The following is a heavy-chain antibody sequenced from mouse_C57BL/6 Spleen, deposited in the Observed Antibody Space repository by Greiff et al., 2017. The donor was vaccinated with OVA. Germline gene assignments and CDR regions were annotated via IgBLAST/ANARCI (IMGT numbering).Heavy chain of an antibody. V-gene: IGHV5-12*01. J-gene: IGHJ1*03. CDR3: ARDYYGSRPWYFDV. CDR1: GFTFSDYY. CDR2: ISNGGGST. D-gene: IGHD1-1*01. Sequence: DVMLVESGGGLVQPGGSLKLSCAASGFTFSDYYMYWVRQTPEKRLEWVAYISNGGGSTYYPDTVKGRFTISRDNAKNTLYLQMSRLKSEDTAMYYCARDYYGSRPWYFDVWGTGTTVTVSS.